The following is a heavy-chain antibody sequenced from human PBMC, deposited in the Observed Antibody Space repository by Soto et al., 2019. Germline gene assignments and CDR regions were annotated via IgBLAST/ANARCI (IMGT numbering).Heavy chain of an antibody. J-gene: IGHJ6*02. D-gene: IGHD5-18*01. V-gene: IGHV3-53*02. CDR1: GIAVTSNY. CDR3: TRVDTYDYYYSMDV. Sequence: EVQLVETGGGLIQPGGSLSLSCAASGIAVTSNYMSWVRQAPGKGLEWVSIVYSSGTTYYADSVKGRFTFSRDKSKNTIYLQMRNLRAEDTAFYYCTRVDTYDYYYSMDVWGQGTTLTVSS. CDR2: VYSSGTT.